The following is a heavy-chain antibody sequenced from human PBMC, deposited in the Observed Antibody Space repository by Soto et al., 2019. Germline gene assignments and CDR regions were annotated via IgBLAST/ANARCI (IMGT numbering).Heavy chain of an antibody. D-gene: IGHD3-16*01. CDR2: IYYSGST. CDR3: VRAEIGGYYMDV. V-gene: IGHV4-59*01. CDR1: GGSISGYH. J-gene: IGHJ6*03. Sequence: QVQLQESGPGLVKPPETLSLTCTVSGGSISGYHWSWIRQPPGKGLEWIGYIYYSGSTNYHPSLKSRVTISVDTSKNQFSLKLSSVTAADTAVYYCVRAEIGGYYMDVWGKGTTVTVSS.